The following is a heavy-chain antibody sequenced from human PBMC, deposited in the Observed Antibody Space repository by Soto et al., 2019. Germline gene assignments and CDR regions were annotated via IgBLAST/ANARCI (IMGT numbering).Heavy chain of an antibody. J-gene: IGHJ4*02. D-gene: IGHD6-19*01. V-gene: IGHV4-4*07. Sequence: QVQLQESGPGLVKPSETLSLTCTVSGGSISSYYWSWIRQPAGQGLEWIGRIYTSGSTNYNPSLKSRVTMSVDTSKTQFSLKLSSVTAADTAVYYCARVGKSSGGKYYFDYWGQGTLVTVSS. CDR1: GGSISSYY. CDR2: IYTSGST. CDR3: ARVGKSSGGKYYFDY.